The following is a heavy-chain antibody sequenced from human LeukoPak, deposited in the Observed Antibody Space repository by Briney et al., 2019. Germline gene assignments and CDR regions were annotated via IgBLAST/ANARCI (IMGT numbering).Heavy chain of an antibody. D-gene: IGHD3-3*01. CDR2: IGAYNGNT. J-gene: IGHJ1*01. Sequence: ASVKVSCKASGYTFTSYGISWVRQAPGQGLEWMGWIGAYNGNTNYAQKLQGRVTMTTDTSTSTAYMELRSLRSDDTAVYYCARAYYDFWSGYSAGSEYFQHWGQGTLVTVSS. CDR1: GYTFTSYG. V-gene: IGHV1-18*01. CDR3: ARAYYDFWSGYSAGSEYFQH.